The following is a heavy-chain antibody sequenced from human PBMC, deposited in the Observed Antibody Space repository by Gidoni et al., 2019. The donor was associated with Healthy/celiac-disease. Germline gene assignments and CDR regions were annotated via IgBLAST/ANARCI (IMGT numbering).Heavy chain of an antibody. CDR2: ISYDGSNK. J-gene: IGHJ2*01. CDR1: GFTFSSYG. CDR3: AILVLKGDFDL. Sequence: QVQLVESGGGVVQPGRSLRLSCAASGFTFSSYGMHWVRQAPGKGLEWVAVISYDGSNKYYADSVKGRFTISRDNSKNTLYLQMNSLRAEDTAVYYCAILVLKGDFDLWGRGTLVTVSS. V-gene: IGHV3-30*03. D-gene: IGHD6-6*01.